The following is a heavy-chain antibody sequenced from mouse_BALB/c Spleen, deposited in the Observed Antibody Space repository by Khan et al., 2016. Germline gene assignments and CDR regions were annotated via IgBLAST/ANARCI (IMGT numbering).Heavy chain of an antibody. CDR3: AKRGNGSYYLDG. J-gene: IGHJ2*01. V-gene: IGHV5-17*02. CDR1: GFTFSSFG. D-gene: IGHD1-1*02. CDR2: ISTGSSTI. Sequence: EVELVESGGDLVQPGGSRLLSCAASGFTFSSFGMHWVRQAPEQGLEWVGYISTGSSTIYYAHTVKGQFTITGDNSKNTLFLQMTSLRAEDTAMDYCAKRGNGSYYLDGWGHGTTRTVSS.